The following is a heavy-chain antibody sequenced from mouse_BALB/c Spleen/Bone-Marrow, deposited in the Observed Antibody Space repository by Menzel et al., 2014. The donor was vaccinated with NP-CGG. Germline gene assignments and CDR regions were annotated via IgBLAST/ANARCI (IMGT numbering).Heavy chain of an antibody. CDR2: IYPGDGST. CDR1: GYTFTSYY. J-gene: IGHJ3*01. D-gene: IGHD1-1*01. Sequence: QVQLQQSGPELVKPGASVKMSCKASGYTFTSYYIHWVKQRPGRGLEWIGWIYPGDGSTKYNEKFKGKTTLTADKSSSTAYMLLSSLTSEDSAIYFCARGDYYYGSSRAWYAYWGQGTLVTVSA. V-gene: IGHV1S56*01. CDR3: ARGDYYYGSSRAWYAY.